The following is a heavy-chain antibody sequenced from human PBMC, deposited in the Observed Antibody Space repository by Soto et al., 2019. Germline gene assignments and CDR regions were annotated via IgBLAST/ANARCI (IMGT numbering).Heavy chain of an antibody. Sequence: PGGSLRLSCAASGFTFSSYAMSWVRQAPGKGLEWVSAISGSGGSTYYADSVKGRFTISRDNSKNTLYLQMNSLRAEDTAVYYCAKVRALNIVATSSFDYWGQGTLVTVSS. D-gene: IGHD5-12*01. J-gene: IGHJ4*02. CDR3: AKVRALNIVATSSFDY. CDR2: ISGSGGST. V-gene: IGHV3-23*01. CDR1: GFTFSSYA.